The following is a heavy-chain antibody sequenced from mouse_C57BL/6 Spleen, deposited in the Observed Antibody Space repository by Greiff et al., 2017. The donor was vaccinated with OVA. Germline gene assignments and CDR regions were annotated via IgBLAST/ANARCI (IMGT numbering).Heavy chain of an antibody. Sequence: VQLQQPGAELVKPGASVKLSCKASGYTFTSYWMHWVKQRPGQGLEWIGKIHPNSGSTNYNEKFKGKATLTVDKSSSTAYMQLSSLTSEDSAVYYGARGDSLDYWGQGTTLTVSS. V-gene: IGHV1-64*01. CDR3: ARGDSLDY. CDR2: IHPNSGST. J-gene: IGHJ2*01. CDR1: GYTFTSYW.